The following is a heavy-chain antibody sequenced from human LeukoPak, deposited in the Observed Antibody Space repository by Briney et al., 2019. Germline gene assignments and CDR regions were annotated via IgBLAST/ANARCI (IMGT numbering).Heavy chain of an antibody. CDR3: ARATYYLDI. CDR1: GGSMSSYY. V-gene: IGHV4-59*01. J-gene: IGHJ3*02. Sequence: SETLSLTCTVSGGSMSSYYWTWIRQPPGKGLEWIGYIYSSGTTNYNPSLKSRVTISVDTSKNQFSLKLSSVTAADTAVYYCARATYYLDIWGQGTMVTVSS. CDR2: IYSSGTT. D-gene: IGHD3-10*01.